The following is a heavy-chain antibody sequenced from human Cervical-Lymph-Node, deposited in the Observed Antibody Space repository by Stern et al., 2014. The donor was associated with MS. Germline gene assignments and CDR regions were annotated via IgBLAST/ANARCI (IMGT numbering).Heavy chain of an antibody. J-gene: IGHJ6*02. CDR1: GFTVTNNY. CDR2: IYSGGDT. CDR3: VRGTDMDF. V-gene: IGHV3-66*01. Sequence: EVQLEESGGNLVQPGGSRRLSCAVSGFTVTNNYMSWVRQAPGKGLEWVSVIYSGGDTYYADSVKGRFTISRDKPKNPLYLQMNSWTEEDTAVYYCVRGTDMDFWGQGTTVTVSS.